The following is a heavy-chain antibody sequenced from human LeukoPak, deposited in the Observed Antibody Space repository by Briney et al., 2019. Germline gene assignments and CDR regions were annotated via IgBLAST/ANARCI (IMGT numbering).Heavy chain of an antibody. V-gene: IGHV3-48*01. CDR1: GFTFSDYS. J-gene: IGHJ4*02. D-gene: IGHD3-10*01. Sequence: PGGPLRLSCAASGFTFSDYSMNWVRQAPGKGLEWVSYISTNSRTTYYADSVKGRFTISRDNFKNTLFLQMNSLRAQDTAVYYCATPSPNIFGGPGGYWGKGTLVTVSS. CDR2: ISTNSRTT. CDR3: ATPSPNIFGGPGGY.